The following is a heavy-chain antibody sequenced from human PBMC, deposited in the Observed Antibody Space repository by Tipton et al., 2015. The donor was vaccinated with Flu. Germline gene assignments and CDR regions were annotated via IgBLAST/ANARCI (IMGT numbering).Heavy chain of an antibody. CDR3: ARAQTNPPRCYGMDV. CDR2: IYYSGST. CDR1: GGSISSYY. Sequence: TLSLTCTVPGGSISSYYWSWIRQPPGKGLEWIGYIYYSGSTNYNPSLKSRVTISVDTSKNQFSLKLSSVTAADTAVYYCARAQTNPPRCYGMDVWGQGTTVPVSS. J-gene: IGHJ6*02. V-gene: IGHV4-59*01.